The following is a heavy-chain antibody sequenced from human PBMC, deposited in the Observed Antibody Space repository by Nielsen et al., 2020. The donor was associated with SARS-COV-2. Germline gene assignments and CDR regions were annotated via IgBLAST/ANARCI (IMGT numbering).Heavy chain of an antibody. V-gene: IGHV3-53*01. J-gene: IGHJ4*02. CDR1: GFTFNTYS. Sequence: GGSLRLSCAASGFTFNTYSLSWVRQAPGKGLEWVSIIYSGGYTYYADSVEGRFTISRDISNNTVYLQMSNLGAEDTAVYYCARATGGFSFFDYWGQGTLVTVSS. D-gene: IGHD3-10*01. CDR3: ARATGGFSFFDY. CDR2: IYSGGYT.